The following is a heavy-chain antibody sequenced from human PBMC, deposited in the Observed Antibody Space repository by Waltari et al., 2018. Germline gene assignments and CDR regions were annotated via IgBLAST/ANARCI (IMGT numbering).Heavy chain of an antibody. J-gene: IGHJ6*02. Sequence: QVQLQESGPRLVKPSQTLSLTCSVSGGSLDSGYYYWSWVRQPAGKGLEWIGRIDKSGSTPYNPSLDSRVSISLDTSKKQIFLKLASVTAADTAIYFCAREATYRFVYYGLDVWGQGTTVTVSS. CDR1: GGSLDSGYYY. D-gene: IGHD3-16*02. CDR2: IDKSGST. CDR3: AREATYRFVYYGLDV. V-gene: IGHV4-61*02.